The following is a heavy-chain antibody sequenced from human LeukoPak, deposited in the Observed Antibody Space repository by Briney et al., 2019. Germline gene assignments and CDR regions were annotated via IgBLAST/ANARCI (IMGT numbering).Heavy chain of an antibody. CDR1: GGSISSYY. Sequence: PSETLSLTCTVSGGSISSYYWSWIRQPPGKGLEWIGDIYYSGSTNYNPSLKSRGTISADTSKNQFSLKLSSVTAADTAVYYCARHRVDIAARLPYYFDYWGQGTLVTVSS. CDR3: ARHRVDIAARLPYYFDY. J-gene: IGHJ4*02. V-gene: IGHV4-59*08. CDR2: IYYSGST. D-gene: IGHD6-6*01.